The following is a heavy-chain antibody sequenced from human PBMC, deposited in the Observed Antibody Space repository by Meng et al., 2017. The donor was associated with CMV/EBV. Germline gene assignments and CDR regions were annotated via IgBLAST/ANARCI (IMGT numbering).Heavy chain of an antibody. V-gene: IGHV3-30-3*02. CDR3: TKDRLVGATTGFDF. D-gene: IGHD1-26*01. Sequence: VLLVRAGGGVVQPGRSLRLSGAASGFPFSSYAMHWVRQAPGKGLEWVAVISYDGSNKYYADSVKGRFTISRDNSKNTLYLQMNNLRAEDTAVYYCTKDRLVGATTGFDFWGQGTLVTVSS. CDR2: ISYDGSNK. CDR1: GFPFSSYA. J-gene: IGHJ4*02.